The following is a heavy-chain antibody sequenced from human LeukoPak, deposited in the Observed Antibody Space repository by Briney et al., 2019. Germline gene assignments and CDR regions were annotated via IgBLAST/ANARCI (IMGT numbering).Heavy chain of an antibody. V-gene: IGHV3-30*02. Sequence: GGSLRLSCAASGFTFSSYGIYWVRQAPGKGLEWVAFMRYDGSNKHYTDSVKGRFTIFRDNSKNTLYLQMNSLRAEDTAVYYCASRSSSSWYYYYYYMDVWGKGTTVTVSS. J-gene: IGHJ6*03. CDR1: GFTFSSYG. CDR3: ASRSSSSWYYYYYYMDV. D-gene: IGHD6-13*01. CDR2: MRYDGSNK.